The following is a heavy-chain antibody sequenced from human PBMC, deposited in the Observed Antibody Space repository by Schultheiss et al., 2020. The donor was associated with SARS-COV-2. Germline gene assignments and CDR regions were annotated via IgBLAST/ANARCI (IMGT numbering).Heavy chain of an antibody. J-gene: IGHJ4*02. CDR2: IYYSGST. CDR3: ARVRSGSYYLYYFDY. D-gene: IGHD3-10*01. V-gene: IGHV4-59*08. Sequence: SETLSLTCTVSGGSISSYYWSWIRQPPGKGLEWIGYIYYSGSTNYNPSLKSRVTISVDTSKNQFSLKLSSVTAADTAVYYCARVRSGSYYLYYFDYWGQGTLVTVSS. CDR1: GGSISSYY.